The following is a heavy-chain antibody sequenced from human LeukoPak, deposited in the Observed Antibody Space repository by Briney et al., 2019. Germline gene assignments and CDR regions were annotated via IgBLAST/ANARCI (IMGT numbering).Heavy chain of an antibody. CDR1: GFTFSAYG. CDR2: ISYDGSNK. CDR3: AKDKNSIAVRNYYYYYGMDV. V-gene: IGHV3-30*18. Sequence: QPGGSLRLSCAASGFTFSAYGMHWVRQAPGKGLEWVAVISYDGSNKYYADSVKGRFTISRGNSKNTLYLQMNSLRAEDTAVYYCAKDKNSIAVRNYYYYYGMDVWGQGTTVTVSS. J-gene: IGHJ6*02. D-gene: IGHD6-19*01.